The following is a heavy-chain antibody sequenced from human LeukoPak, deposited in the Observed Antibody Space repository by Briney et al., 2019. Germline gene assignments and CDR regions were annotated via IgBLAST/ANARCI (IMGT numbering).Heavy chain of an antibody. CDR1: VESFRGYY. CDR2: INSSGST. D-gene: IGHD3-10*01. J-gene: IGHJ5*02. Sequence: ETVSLTCAVWVESFRGYYGIWIRQPTGRAREWIGEINSSGSTNYKPPLKSRVTISVDKSKNPLSLKLSSVTAADTAVYYCARGSRITMVRGVYWFDPRGPGTLVTVAS. CDR3: ARGSRITMVRGVYWFDP. V-gene: IGHV4-34*01.